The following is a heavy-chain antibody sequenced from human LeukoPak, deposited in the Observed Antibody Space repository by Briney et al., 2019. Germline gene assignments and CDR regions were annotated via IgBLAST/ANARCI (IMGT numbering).Heavy chain of an antibody. CDR2: TIPIFGTA. Sequence: GPSVKVSCKLSGATLTSYAIGWVRQPPEQGLDWLGGTIPIFGTANYAQKFQGRVTITTDESTSTAYMELSSLRSEDTAVYYCARSLQWDYYDSSGYYPYYFDYWGQGTLVTVSS. CDR3: ARSLQWDYYDSSGYYPYYFDY. D-gene: IGHD3-22*01. V-gene: IGHV1-69*05. J-gene: IGHJ4*02. CDR1: GATLTSYA.